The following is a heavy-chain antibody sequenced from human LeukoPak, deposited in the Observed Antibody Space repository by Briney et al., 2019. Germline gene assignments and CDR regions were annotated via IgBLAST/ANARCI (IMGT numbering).Heavy chain of an antibody. CDR2: TYYRSKWYN. V-gene: IGHV6-1*01. CDR3: ARGYNDYTPSFDY. CDR1: GGSVSSNSV. Sequence: SQTLSLTCAISGGSVSSNSVWNWIRQSPSRGLEWLGRTYYRSKWYNEYAISVKSRITISPDTSKNLFSLQLNFVTPEDTAVYYCARGYNDYTPSFDYWGQGILVTVSS. J-gene: IGHJ4*02. D-gene: IGHD5-12*01.